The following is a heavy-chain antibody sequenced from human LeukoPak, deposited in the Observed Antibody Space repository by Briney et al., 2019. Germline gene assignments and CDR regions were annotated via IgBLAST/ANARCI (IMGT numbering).Heavy chain of an antibody. V-gene: IGHV3-23*01. CDR2: ISSGGGTT. CDR3: AKVTLASGNFDS. CDR1: GFTFSSYA. Sequence: GGSLRLSCAASGFTFSSYAMTWVRQAPGKGLEWVSTISSGGGTTYYADSVKGHFAISRDNSKNTLYLQMNSLRAEDTAVYYCAKVTLASGNFDSWGQGTLVTVSS. D-gene: IGHD6-6*01. J-gene: IGHJ4*02.